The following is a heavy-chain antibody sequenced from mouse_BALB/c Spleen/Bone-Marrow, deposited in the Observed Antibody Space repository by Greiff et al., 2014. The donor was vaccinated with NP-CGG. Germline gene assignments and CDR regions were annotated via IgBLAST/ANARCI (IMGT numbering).Heavy chain of an antibody. CDR3: TRAPTMITTYSGAMDY. Sequence: VQLKQSGTVLARPGASVKMSCKASGYSFTSYWMHWVKQRPGQGLEWIGAIYPGNSDTSYNQKFKGKAKLTAVSSASTAYMELSSLTNEGSAFYYCTRAPTMITTYSGAMDYWGQGTSVTVSA. J-gene: IGHJ4*01. CDR2: IYPGNSDT. CDR1: GYSFTSYW. V-gene: IGHV1-5*01. D-gene: IGHD2-4*01.